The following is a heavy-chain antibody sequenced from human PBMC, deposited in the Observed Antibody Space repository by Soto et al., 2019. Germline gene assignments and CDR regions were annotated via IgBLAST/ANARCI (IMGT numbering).Heavy chain of an antibody. CDR2: IKSKTDGGTT. V-gene: IGHV3-15*07. Sequence: PGGSLRLSCAASGFTFSNAWMNWVRQAPGKGLEWVGRIKSKTDGGTTDYTAPVKGRFTISRDDSRNTVFLQMISLKSEDTAVYHCITDHPYYYDGSSYDHWGPGTLVTVSS. D-gene: IGHD3-22*01. CDR3: ITDHPYYYDGSSYDH. CDR1: GFTFSNAW. J-gene: IGHJ4*02.